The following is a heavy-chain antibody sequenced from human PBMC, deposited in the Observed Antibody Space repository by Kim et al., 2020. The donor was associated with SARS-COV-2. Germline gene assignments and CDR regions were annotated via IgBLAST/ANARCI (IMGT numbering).Heavy chain of an antibody. V-gene: IGHV4-59*08. Sequence: SNPSRKSRVTVSVDKSKNQFSLKLSSVTAADTAVYYCARRAVNYYYGMDVWGQGTTVTVSS. CDR3: ARRAVNYYYGMDV. D-gene: IGHD4-17*01. J-gene: IGHJ6*02.